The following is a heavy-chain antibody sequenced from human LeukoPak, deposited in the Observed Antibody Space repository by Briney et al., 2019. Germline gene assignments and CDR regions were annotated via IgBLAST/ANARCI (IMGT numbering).Heavy chain of an antibody. CDR1: GFTFSSYA. D-gene: IGHD3-10*01. V-gene: IGHV3-23*01. J-gene: IGHJ4*02. CDR3: AKDGNYYGSGEPHFADY. CDR2: ISGSGGST. Sequence: QPGGCLRLSCAASGFTFSSYAMSWVRQAPGKGLEWVSAISGSGGSTYYADSVKGRFTISRDNSKNTLYLQMNSLRAEDTAVYYCAKDGNYYGSGEPHFADYWGQGTLVTVSS.